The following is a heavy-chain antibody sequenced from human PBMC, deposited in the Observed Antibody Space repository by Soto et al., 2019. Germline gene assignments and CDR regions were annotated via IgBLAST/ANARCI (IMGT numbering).Heavy chain of an antibody. CDR3: TFCWTYYDAFDI. CDR1: GFTFSNAW. J-gene: IGHJ3*02. D-gene: IGHD1-26*01. CDR2: IKSKTDGGTT. Sequence: GGSLRLSCAASGFTFSNAWMNWVRQAPGKGLEWVGRIKSKTDGGTTDYAAPVKGRFTISRDDSKNTLYLQMNSLKTEDTAVYYCTFCWTYYDAFDIWGQGTMVTVSS. V-gene: IGHV3-15*07.